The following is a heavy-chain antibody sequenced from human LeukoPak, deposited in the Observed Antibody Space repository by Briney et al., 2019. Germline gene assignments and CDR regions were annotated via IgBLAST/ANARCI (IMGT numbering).Heavy chain of an antibody. CDR3: ARDGHGGGYYYYMDV. D-gene: IGHD3-10*01. CDR1: GGSISSSSYY. CDR2: IYYSGST. V-gene: IGHV4-39*07. Sequence: SETLSLTCTVSGGSISSSSYYWGWIRQPPGKGLEWIGSIYYSGSTYYNPSLESRVTISVDTSKNQFSLKLSSVTAADTAVYYCARDGHGGGYYYYMDVWGKGTTVTVSS. J-gene: IGHJ6*03.